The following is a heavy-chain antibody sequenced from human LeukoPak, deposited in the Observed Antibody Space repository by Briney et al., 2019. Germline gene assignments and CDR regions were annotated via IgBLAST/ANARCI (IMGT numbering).Heavy chain of an antibody. J-gene: IGHJ5*02. CDR1: GGSISSGGYS. CDR2: IYHSGST. Sequence: PSETLSLTCAVSGGSISSGGYSWSWIRQPPGKGLEWIGYIYHSGSTYYNPSLKSRVTISVDRSKNQFSLKLSSVTAADTAVYYCASSPPYGDYIWFDPWGQGTLVTVSS. D-gene: IGHD4-17*01. V-gene: IGHV4-30-2*01. CDR3: ASSPPYGDYIWFDP.